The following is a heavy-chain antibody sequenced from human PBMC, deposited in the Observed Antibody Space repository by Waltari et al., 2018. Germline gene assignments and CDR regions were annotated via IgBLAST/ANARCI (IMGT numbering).Heavy chain of an antibody. V-gene: IGHV3-30*01. D-gene: IGHD3-22*01. CDR3: ARDWYYYDSSGYSRDY. CDR2: ISYDGSNK. J-gene: IGHJ4*02. Sequence: QVQLVESGGGVVQPGRSLRLSCAASGFTFSSYAMHWVRQAPGKGLEGVVVISYDGSNKYYADSVKGRFTISRDNSKNTLYLQMNSLRAEDTAVYYCARDWYYYDSSGYSRDYWGQGTLVTVSS. CDR1: GFTFSSYA.